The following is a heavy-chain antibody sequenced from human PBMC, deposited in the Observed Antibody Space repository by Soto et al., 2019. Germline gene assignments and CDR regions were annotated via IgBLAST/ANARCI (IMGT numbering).Heavy chain of an antibody. CDR1: GGSISSGDYY. CDR2: IYYSGST. CDR3: AREYATVVTRWFDP. V-gene: IGHV4-30-4*01. D-gene: IGHD4-17*01. J-gene: IGHJ5*02. Sequence: QVQLQESGPGLVKPSQTLSLTCTVSGGSISSGDYYWSWIRQPPGKGLEWIGYIYYSGSTYYNPTLKSRGTISVDTSKNEFPLKLSSVTAADTAVYYCAREYATVVTRWFDPWGQGTLVTVSS.